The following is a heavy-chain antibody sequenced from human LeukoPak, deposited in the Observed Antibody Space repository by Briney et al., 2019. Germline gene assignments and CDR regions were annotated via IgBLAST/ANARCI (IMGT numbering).Heavy chain of an antibody. Sequence: GGSLRLSCAASGFTVSSNYMNWVRQAPGKGLEWVSAIYSGGSTYYADSVKGRFTISRDKSKNTLYLQMNNLRAEDTAVYYCARDGTSNYYYGMDVWGQGTTVTVSS. CDR1: GFTVSSNY. J-gene: IGHJ6*02. D-gene: IGHD1-26*01. CDR2: IYSGGST. CDR3: ARDGTSNYYYGMDV. V-gene: IGHV3-53*01.